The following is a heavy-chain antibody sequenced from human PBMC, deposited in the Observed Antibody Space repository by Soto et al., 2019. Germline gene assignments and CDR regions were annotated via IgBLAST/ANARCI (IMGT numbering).Heavy chain of an antibody. J-gene: IGHJ4*02. V-gene: IGHV6-1*01. CDR3: AREFPYYASSDSYLDY. Sequence: RSYTCGVSGDSVFDISVVSSWIIQARWMCLEWLGRTYYRSKLYNDYAVSVKSRITVTPDTSKNQFSLHLNSVTPEDTAVYYCAREFPYYASSDSYLDYWGQGALVTLSS. CDR1: GDSVFDISVV. CDR2: TYYRSKLYN. D-gene: IGHD3-16*01.